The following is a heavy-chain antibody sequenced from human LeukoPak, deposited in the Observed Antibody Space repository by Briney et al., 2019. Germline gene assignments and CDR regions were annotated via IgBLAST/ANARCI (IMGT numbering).Heavy chain of an antibody. V-gene: IGHV4-61*02. CDR2: IYTTGST. D-gene: IGHD3-10*01. CDR3: ARLGFGEYYFYYYMDV. J-gene: IGHJ6*03. CDR1: GVSLANTFYY. Sequence: SQTLSLTCTVSGVSLANTFYYWNWLRQPAGKGLEWIGRIYTTGSTNYNPSLKSRVTISLDTARNQFSLKLSSVTAADTAVYYCARLGFGEYYFYYYMDVWGKGTAVTVSS.